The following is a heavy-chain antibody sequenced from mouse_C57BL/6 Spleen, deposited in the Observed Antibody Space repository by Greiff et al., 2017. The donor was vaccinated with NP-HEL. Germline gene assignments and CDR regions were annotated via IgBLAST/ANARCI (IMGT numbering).Heavy chain of an antibody. V-gene: IGHV1-81*01. CDR3: ASYYDYDGVFFDY. Sequence: VHLVESGAELARPGASVKLSCKASGYTFTSYGISWVKQRTGQGLEWIGEIYPRSGNTYYNEKFKGKATLTADKSSSTAYMELRSLTSEDSAVYFCASYYDYDGVFFDYWGQGTTLTVSS. D-gene: IGHD2-4*01. CDR1: GYTFTSYG. J-gene: IGHJ2*01. CDR2: IYPRSGNT.